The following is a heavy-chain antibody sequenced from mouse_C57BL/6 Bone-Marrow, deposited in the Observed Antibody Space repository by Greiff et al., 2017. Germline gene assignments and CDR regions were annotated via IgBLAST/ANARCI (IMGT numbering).Heavy chain of an antibody. CDR2: IYPRSGNT. Sequence: QVQLQQSGAELARPGASVKLSCKASGYTFTSYGISWVKQRTGKGLEWIGEIYPRSGNTYYNEKLKGKATLTADKSSSTAYMELRSLTSEDSAVYFCARKNYYGSSPHMDAMDYWGQGTSVTVSS. CDR3: ARKNYYGSSPHMDAMDY. J-gene: IGHJ4*01. D-gene: IGHD1-1*01. CDR1: GYTFTSYG. V-gene: IGHV1-81*01.